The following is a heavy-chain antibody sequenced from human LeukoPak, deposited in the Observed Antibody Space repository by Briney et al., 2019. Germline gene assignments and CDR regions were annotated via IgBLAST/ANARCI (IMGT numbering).Heavy chain of an antibody. V-gene: IGHV3-23*01. J-gene: IGHJ4*02. CDR2: ISGSGDNT. Sequence: TGGSLRLSCVVSGFTFSSYWMSWVRQAPGKGLEWVSGISGSGDNTYYADSVKGRFTISRDNSKNTLYVQVNSLGTEDTAAYYCAEGSYYDSSGSFYFDYWGQGTLVTVSS. CDR1: GFTFSSYW. CDR3: AEGSYYDSSGSFYFDY. D-gene: IGHD3-22*01.